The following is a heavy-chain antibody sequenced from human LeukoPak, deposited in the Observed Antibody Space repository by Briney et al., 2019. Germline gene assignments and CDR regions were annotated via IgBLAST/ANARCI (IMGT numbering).Heavy chain of an antibody. V-gene: IGHV3-20*04. CDR1: GGSISNKY. J-gene: IGHJ4*02. CDR3: ARSGGYSGYEAADY. CDR2: IDWNGGST. Sequence: PSETLSLTCTVSGGSISNKYWSWVRQAPGKGLEWASGIDWNGGSTGYADSVTGRFTISRDNAKNSLSLQMNSLRAEDTALYYCARSGGYSGYEAADYGARGTRATVSS. D-gene: IGHD5-12*01.